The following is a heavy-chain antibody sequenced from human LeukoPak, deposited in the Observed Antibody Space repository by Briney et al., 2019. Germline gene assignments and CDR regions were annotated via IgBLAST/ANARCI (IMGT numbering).Heavy chain of an antibody. J-gene: IGHJ4*02. CDR1: GGSISSSSYY. Sequence: SETLSLTCTVSGGSISSSSYYWAWIRQPPGKGLEWIGSIYYSGSTYYNPSLKSRVTISVDTSKNQFSLKLSSVTAADTAVYYCARRLRYAYCSGGSCGGIDYWGQGTLVTVSS. CDR3: ARRLRYAYCSGGSCGGIDY. V-gene: IGHV4-39*01. CDR2: IYYSGST. D-gene: IGHD2-15*01.